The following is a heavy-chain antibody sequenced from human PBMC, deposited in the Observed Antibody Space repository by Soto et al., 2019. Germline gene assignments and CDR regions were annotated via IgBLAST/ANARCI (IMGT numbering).Heavy chain of an antibody. CDR1: GGTFSSYT. Sequence: QVQLVQSGAEVKKPGSSVKVSCKASGGTFSSYTISWVRQAPGQGLEWMGRIIPILGIANYEQKFQGRVTINADKSTSTAYMELLSLRSEDTAVYYCSQWLVPAFDIWGQGTMVTVSS. V-gene: IGHV1-69*02. CDR2: IIPILGIA. J-gene: IGHJ3*02. D-gene: IGHD6-19*01. CDR3: SQWLVPAFDI.